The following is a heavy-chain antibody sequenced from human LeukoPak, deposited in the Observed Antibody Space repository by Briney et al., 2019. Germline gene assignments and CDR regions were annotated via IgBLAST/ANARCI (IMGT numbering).Heavy chain of an antibody. Sequence: PSETLSPACTVSGGSISSYYWSWIRQPPGKGLEWIGYIYYSGSTNYNPSLKSRVTISVDTSKNQFSLKLSSVTAADTAVYYCARAGNYDFWSGSIYYYYSYYMSVSGKGSTVTVSS. V-gene: IGHV4-59*01. D-gene: IGHD3-3*01. CDR2: IYYSGST. CDR1: GGSISSYY. CDR3: ARAGNYDFWSGSIYYYYSYYMSV. J-gene: IGHJ6*03.